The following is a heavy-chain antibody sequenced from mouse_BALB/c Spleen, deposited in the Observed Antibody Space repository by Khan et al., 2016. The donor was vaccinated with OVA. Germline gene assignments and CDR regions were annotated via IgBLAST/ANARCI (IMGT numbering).Heavy chain of an antibody. CDR2: INPRSGYS. CDR1: GYTFTSNT. V-gene: IGHV1-4*01. CDR3: ARRTTVDAMDY. J-gene: IGHJ4*01. D-gene: IGHD1-1*01. Sequence: QVQLKESGAELARPGASVKMSCRASGYTFTSNTMHWVKQRPGQGLEWIGYINPRSGYSNYTQNFKDKATLTADKSSSTAYMQQSSLTSEDSAVYYCARRTTVDAMDYWGQGTSVTVSS.